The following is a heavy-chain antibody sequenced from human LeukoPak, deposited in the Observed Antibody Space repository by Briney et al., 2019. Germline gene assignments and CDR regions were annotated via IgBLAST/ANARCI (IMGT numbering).Heavy chain of an antibody. CDR1: GFTFSSYD. D-gene: IGHD3-16*01. CDR3: ARGDYGYYGMDV. J-gene: IGHJ6*02. V-gene: IGHV3-33*01. Sequence: PGGSLRLSCAAFGFTFSSYDMHWVRQAPGKGPEWVAVIWYDGSNKYYADSVKGRFTISRDNSKSTLYLQVNSLRAEDTAVYYCARGDYGYYGMDVWGQGTTVTVSS. CDR2: IWYDGSNK.